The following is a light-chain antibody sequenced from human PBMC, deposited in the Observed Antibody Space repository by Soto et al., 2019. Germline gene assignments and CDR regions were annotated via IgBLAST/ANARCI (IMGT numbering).Light chain of an antibody. Sequence: VWTQSPGTLSLSPGESATISCRASQSISSNYLAWYQHKPGQAHRLLIYGAPSRATGIPPRVSGSGSETEFTCTLSRLEPDDGGAFYCQQYCNSPPYPFSQGTRLEIK. CDR2: GAP. CDR1: QSISSNY. V-gene: IGKV3-20*01. J-gene: IGKJ2*01. CDR3: QQYCNSPPYP.